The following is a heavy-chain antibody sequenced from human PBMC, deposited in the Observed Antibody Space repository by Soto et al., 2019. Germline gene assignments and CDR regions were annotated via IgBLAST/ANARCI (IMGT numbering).Heavy chain of an antibody. D-gene: IGHD2-15*01. V-gene: IGHV3-64D*06. CDR1: GFSFSEST. CDR3: VKQAHGLDGVAVDY. J-gene: IGHJ4*02. Sequence: PWGPRRLSCSASGFSFSESTIYWVRQVPGKGLEAISAVSTSGRSTYYADSVKDRFTISRDNSKNTLFLQMGSLRPEDTAIYYWVKQAHGLDGVAVDYWGQGPGVTVSS. CDR2: VSTSGRST.